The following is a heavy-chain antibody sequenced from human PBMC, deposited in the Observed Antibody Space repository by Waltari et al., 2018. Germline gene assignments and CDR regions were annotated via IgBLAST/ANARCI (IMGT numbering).Heavy chain of an antibody. Sequence: QLQLQESGSGLVRPSQTLSLTCSVSGGSIRSDFYSWTWIRQPPGKGLEWIGYIDPTRSTHYNPSLKSRVTISVDESKNQISLRLTSVTAADTAVYYCARDFDGGAPWYFDLWGRGTLVTVS. CDR1: GGSIRSDFYS. CDR3: ARDFDGGAPWYFDL. D-gene: IGHD3-10*01. CDR2: IDPTRST. J-gene: IGHJ2*01. V-gene: IGHV4-30-2*01.